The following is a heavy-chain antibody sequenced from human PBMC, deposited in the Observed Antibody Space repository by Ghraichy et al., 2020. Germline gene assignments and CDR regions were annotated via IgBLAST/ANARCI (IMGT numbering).Heavy chain of an antibody. V-gene: IGHV4-38-2*02. CDR3: ARELLRSWGWELPVDDY. Sequence: SETLSLTCAVSGYSISSGYYWGWIRQPPGKGLEWIGSIYHSGSTYYNPSLKSRVTISVDTSKNQFSLKLSSVTAADTAVYYCARELLRSWGWELPVDDYWGQGTLVTVSS. CDR2: IYHSGST. CDR1: GYSISSGYY. D-gene: IGHD1-26*01. J-gene: IGHJ4*02.